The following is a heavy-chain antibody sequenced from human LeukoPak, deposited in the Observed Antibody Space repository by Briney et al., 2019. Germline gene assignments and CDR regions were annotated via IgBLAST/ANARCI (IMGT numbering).Heavy chain of an antibody. Sequence: SETLSLTCTVSGGSISSGSYYWGWIRQPPGKGLEWIGSIYYSGSTYYNPSLKSRVTISVDTSKNQFSLKLSSVTAADTAVYYCARDRDFWSGYYHFDYWGQGTLVTVSS. CDR2: IYYSGST. V-gene: IGHV4-39*07. CDR3: ARDRDFWSGYYHFDY. J-gene: IGHJ4*02. D-gene: IGHD3-3*01. CDR1: GGSISSGSYY.